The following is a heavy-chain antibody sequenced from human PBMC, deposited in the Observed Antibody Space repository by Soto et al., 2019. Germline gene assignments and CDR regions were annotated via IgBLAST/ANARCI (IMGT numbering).Heavy chain of an antibody. CDR1: GGSVIIGYYY. CDR2: IYYTGST. V-gene: IGHV4-30-4*01. Sequence: SATRSLTCDVSGGSVIIGYYYWTWINPSPGKFLEWIGYIYYTGSTFYSPSLKSRVTISLDTSENHFSLDMNSVTAADTAVYFCARVSGHNTGYYSVYFMDVWGQGTTVTVSS. CDR3: ARVSGHNTGYYSVYFMDV. D-gene: IGHD5-18*01. J-gene: IGHJ6*02.